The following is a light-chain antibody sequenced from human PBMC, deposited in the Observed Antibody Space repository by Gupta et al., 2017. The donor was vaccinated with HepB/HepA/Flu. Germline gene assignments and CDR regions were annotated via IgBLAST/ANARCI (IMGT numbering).Light chain of an antibody. CDR3: QQSYIIPYT. Sequence: DIQMTQSPSSLSASIGDRVTITCRASHSISAYLNWYQQKPGRAPRLLIYGVSNLQTGVPSRFSGSGSGTDFTLTISRLQPEDVATFYCQQSYIIPYTFGQGTKVEI. CDR1: HSISAY. J-gene: IGKJ2*01. V-gene: IGKV1-39*01. CDR2: GVS.